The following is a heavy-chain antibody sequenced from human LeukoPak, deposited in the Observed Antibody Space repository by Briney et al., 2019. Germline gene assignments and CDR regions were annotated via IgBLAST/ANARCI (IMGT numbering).Heavy chain of an antibody. Sequence: GASVKVSCKASGYTFTSYAMHWVRQAPGQRLEWMGWINAGNGNTKYSQKFQGRVTITRDTSASTAYMELSSLRSEDTAVYYCATLSSGWYRADYWGQGTLVTVSS. CDR1: GYTFTSYA. D-gene: IGHD6-19*01. J-gene: IGHJ4*02. CDR2: INAGNGNT. CDR3: ATLSSGWYRADY. V-gene: IGHV1-3*01.